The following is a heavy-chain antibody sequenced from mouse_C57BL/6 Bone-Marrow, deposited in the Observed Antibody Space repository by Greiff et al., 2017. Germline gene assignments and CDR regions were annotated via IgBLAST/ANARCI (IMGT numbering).Heavy chain of an antibody. CDR1: GYTFTSYT. CDR2: INPSSGYT. J-gene: IGHJ3*01. D-gene: IGHD1-1*01. V-gene: IGHV1-4*01. CDR3: ARSSSSSWFAY. Sequence: QVQLQQSGAELARPGASVKMSCKASGYTFTSYTMHWVKQRPGQGLEWIGIINPSSGYTKYNQKFKNKATLTVDKSSSTAYMQLSSLTSADSAVXNCARSSSSSWFAYWGKGTLVTVSA.